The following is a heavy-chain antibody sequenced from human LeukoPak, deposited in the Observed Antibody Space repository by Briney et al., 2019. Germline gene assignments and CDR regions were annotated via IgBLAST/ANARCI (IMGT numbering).Heavy chain of an antibody. CDR1: GYTFTNYY. CDR3: ARATWYGGNPSGAFDI. V-gene: IGHV1-46*01. CDR2: INPSGGST. Sequence: ASVKVSCKASGYTFTNYYIYLVRQAPGQGLEWMGIINPSGGSTDYAQKFQGRVTMTSDTSTTTVYMELSSLRSEDTAVYYCARATWYGGNPSGAFDIWGQGTMVTVSS. J-gene: IGHJ3*02. D-gene: IGHD4/OR15-4a*01.